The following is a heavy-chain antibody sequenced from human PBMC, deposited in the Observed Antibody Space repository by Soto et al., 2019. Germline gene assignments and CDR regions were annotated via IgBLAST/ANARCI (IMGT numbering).Heavy chain of an antibody. CDR3: ARDRLPDKRYYYYGMDV. V-gene: IGHV1-2*04. J-gene: IGHJ6*02. CDR1: GYTFTGYY. CDR2: INPNSGGT. Sequence: QVQLVQSGAEVKKPGASVKVSCKASGYTFTGYYMHWVRQAPGQGLEWMGWINPNSGGTNYAQKFQGLVTMTRDTSISTAYMERSRLRSDDTAVYYCARDRLPDKRYYYYGMDVWGQGTTVTVSS. D-gene: IGHD2-15*01.